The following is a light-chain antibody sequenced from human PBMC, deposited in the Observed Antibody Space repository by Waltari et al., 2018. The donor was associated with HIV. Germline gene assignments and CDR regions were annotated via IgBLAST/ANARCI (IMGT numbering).Light chain of an antibody. V-gene: IGLV2-23*02. Sequence: QSALTQPASVSGSPGQSITSSSTGSSSDVGSYKHVPWYQPPPGKAPRLIIYEVSKRPSGVSNRYSASKSGKTASLTVSGLRAEDEADYYCSSYAGSSTFVIFGGGTKLTVL. CDR1: SSDVGSYKH. CDR2: EVS. CDR3: SSYAGSSTFVI. J-gene: IGLJ2*01.